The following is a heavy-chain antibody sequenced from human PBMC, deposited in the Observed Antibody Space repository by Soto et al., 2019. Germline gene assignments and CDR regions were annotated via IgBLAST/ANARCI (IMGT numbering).Heavy chain of an antibody. CDR3: ARTNTVTIDY. CDR2: IYYRGST. Sequence: LSLTCTVSGGSISSSSYYWGWIRQPPGKGLEWIGIIYYRGSTYYNPSLKSRVIISVDTSKNQFSLKLSSVTAADTAVYYCARTNTVTIDYWGQGTLVTVSS. J-gene: IGHJ4*02. V-gene: IGHV4-39*01. CDR1: GGSISSSSYY. D-gene: IGHD4-17*01.